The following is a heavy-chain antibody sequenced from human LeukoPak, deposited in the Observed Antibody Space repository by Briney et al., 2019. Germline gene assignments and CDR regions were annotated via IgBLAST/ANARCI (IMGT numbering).Heavy chain of an antibody. CDR1: GYIFTSYG. V-gene: IGHV1-18*01. J-gene: IGHJ4*02. D-gene: IGHD4-11*01. Sequence: GASVKVSCKASGYIFTSYGIIWVRQAPGQGLQWMGWISAHNGNTNYVQKLQGRVTMTTDTSTSTVYMELRSLRSDDTAVYYCARAQTTLLLDYWGQGTLVTVSS. CDR2: ISAHNGNT. CDR3: ARAQTTLLLDY.